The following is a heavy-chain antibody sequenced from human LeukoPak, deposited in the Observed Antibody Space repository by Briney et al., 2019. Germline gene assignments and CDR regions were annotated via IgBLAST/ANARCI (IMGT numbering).Heavy chain of an antibody. CDR3: AAGRGWIFDR. J-gene: IGHJ4*02. CDR2: ISSDGGST. Sequence: GGSLRLSCAASGFTFSSYPMHWVRQFPGKGLESVSAISSDGGSTYYGSSVKGRFTISRDNAKNSLFLQMNSLRDEDTAVYYCAAGRGWIFDRWGQGTLVTVSS. D-gene: IGHD6-19*01. V-gene: IGHV3-64*01. CDR1: GFTFSSYP.